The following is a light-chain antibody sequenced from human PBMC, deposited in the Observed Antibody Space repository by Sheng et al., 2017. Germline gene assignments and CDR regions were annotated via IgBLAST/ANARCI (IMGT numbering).Light chain of an antibody. J-gene: IGLJ1*01. CDR1: GSNIGSNT. CDR2: SDR. CDR3: AARDDSLNAYV. Sequence: QSVLTQSPSASGAPGRRVTISCSGSGSNIGSNTVNWYQQLPGTAPRLLIFSDRRRPSGVPDRFSASKSGTSASLAISGLQSEDEADYYCAARDDSLNAYVFGTGTKLTVL. V-gene: IGLV1-44*01.